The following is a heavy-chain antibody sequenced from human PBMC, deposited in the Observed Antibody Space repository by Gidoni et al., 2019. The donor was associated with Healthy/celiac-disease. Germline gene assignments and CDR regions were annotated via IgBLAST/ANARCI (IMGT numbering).Heavy chain of an antibody. D-gene: IGHD2-15*01. J-gene: IGHJ4*02. Sequence: EVQLLESGGGLVQPGGSLRLSCAASGFTFSRYAMSWVRQAPGKGLEWVSAISGSGGSTYYADSVKGRFTISRDNSKNTLYLQMNSLRAEDTAVYYCAKDLGRGVVVAAEYYWGQGTLVTVSS. CDR2: ISGSGGST. CDR3: AKDLGRGVVVAAEYY. CDR1: GFTFSRYA. V-gene: IGHV3-23*01.